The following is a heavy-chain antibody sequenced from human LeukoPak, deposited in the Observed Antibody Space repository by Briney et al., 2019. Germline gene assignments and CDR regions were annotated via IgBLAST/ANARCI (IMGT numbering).Heavy chain of an antibody. Sequence: GASVKVSCKASGGTLNSYTINWVRQAPGEGLEWMGTIIPVFGIPNYAQRLKHRVTISADRSTSTAYMELSSLRSEDTAVYYCAREFCGTMDRGAAIDVWGQGTTVTVSS. D-gene: IGHD3-10*01. CDR3: AREFCGTMDRGAAIDV. CDR2: IIPVFGIP. V-gene: IGHV1-69*02. CDR1: GGTLNSYT. J-gene: IGHJ6*02.